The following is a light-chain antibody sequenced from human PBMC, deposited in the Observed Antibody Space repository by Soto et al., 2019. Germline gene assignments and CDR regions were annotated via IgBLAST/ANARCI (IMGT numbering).Light chain of an antibody. CDR1: ESITSSY. V-gene: IGKV3-20*01. J-gene: IGKJ1*01. Sequence: EIVLTQSPAILSLSPGERATLSCGASESITSSYLVWYQQKPGQAPRLLLYGGSSRATGTPDRFRGGGTGTDFTLTISRLEPDDFAVYYCQQYRKSPWTFGQGTK. CDR2: GGS. CDR3: QQYRKSPWT.